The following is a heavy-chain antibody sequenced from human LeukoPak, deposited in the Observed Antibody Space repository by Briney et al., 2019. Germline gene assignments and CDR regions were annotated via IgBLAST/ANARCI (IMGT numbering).Heavy chain of an antibody. CDR3: ARGPTMVRGVILYYFDY. J-gene: IGHJ4*02. Sequence: RASVKVSCKASGGTFSSYAISWVRQAPGQGLEWMGGIIPIFGTANYAQKFQGRVTITADESTSTAYMELSSLRSEDTAVYYCARGPTMVRGVILYYFDYWGQGTLVTVSS. CDR1: GGTFSSYA. CDR2: IIPIFGTA. V-gene: IGHV1-69*13. D-gene: IGHD3-10*01.